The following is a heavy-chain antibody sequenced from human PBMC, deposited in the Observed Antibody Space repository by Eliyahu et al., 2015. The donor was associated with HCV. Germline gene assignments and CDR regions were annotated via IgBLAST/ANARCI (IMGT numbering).Heavy chain of an antibody. J-gene: IGHJ4*02. D-gene: IGHD6-13*01. CDR2: ISFSGGST. CDR1: GFTFSSYT. CDR3: AKDLRQQLVLYYFDY. V-gene: IGHV3-23*01. Sequence: EVQLLESGGGLVQPGGSLRLSCXASGFTFSSYTMTWVRQAPGKGLEWVSGISFSGGSTFYADSVKGRFTISRDNSKNTLYLQMNSLRAEDTAVYYCAKDLRQQLVLYYFDYWGQGTLVTVSS.